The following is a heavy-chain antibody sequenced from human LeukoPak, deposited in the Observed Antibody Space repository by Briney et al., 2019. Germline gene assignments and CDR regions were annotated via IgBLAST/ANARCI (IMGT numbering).Heavy chain of an antibody. V-gene: IGHV3-30-3*01. Sequence: GGSLRLSCAASGFTFSSYAMHWVRQAPGKGLEWVAVISYDGSNKYYADSVKGRFTISRDNSKNTLYLQMNSLGAEDTAVYYCARDRYYYDSSGYKEYYYYGMDVWGQGTTVTVSS. J-gene: IGHJ6*02. CDR1: GFTFSSYA. CDR2: ISYDGSNK. CDR3: ARDRYYYDSSGYKEYYYYGMDV. D-gene: IGHD3-22*01.